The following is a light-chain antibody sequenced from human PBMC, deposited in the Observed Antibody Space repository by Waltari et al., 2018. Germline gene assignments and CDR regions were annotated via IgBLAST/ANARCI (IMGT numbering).Light chain of an antibody. J-gene: IGKJ1*01. Sequence: DIVMTQSPDYLDLSLGARATISCKSSQSVTNRENNKNYLLWYQHKPGQPPKLLIYWASTRESGVPDRFSGSGSGTDFTLTINSLQAEDVAVYYCQQYYSTPWTFGQGTKVEIK. CDR3: QQYYSTPWT. V-gene: IGKV4-1*01. CDR2: WAS. CDR1: QSVTNRENNKNY.